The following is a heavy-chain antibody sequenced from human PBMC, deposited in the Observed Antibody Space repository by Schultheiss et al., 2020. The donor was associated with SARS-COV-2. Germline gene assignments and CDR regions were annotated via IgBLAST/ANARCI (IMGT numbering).Heavy chain of an antibody. J-gene: IGHJ4*02. V-gene: IGHV3-33*08. CDR3: ARDRGNWYDFDY. Sequence: GESLKISCAASGFTFSSYAMSWVRQAPGKGLEWVAVIWYDGSNKYYADSVRGRFTISRDNSKNTLSLQMNSLRVEDTAVYYCARDRGNWYDFDYWGQGTLVTVSS. CDR2: IWYDGSNK. CDR1: GFTFSSYA. D-gene: IGHD1-20*01.